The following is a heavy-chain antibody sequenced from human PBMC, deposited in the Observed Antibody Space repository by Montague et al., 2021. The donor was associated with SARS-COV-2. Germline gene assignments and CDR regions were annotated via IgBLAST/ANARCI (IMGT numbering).Heavy chain of an antibody. CDR2: IYYSGST. J-gene: IGHJ5*02. CDR3: AREKADFWSGLNGWFDP. Sequence: SETLSLTCTVSGGSISSYYWSWIRQPPGKGLEWIGYIYYSGSTNYNPSLKSRVTISVDTSKNQFSLKLSSVTAADTAVHYCAREKADFWSGLNGWFDPWGQGTLVTVSS. D-gene: IGHD3-3*01. V-gene: IGHV4-59*01. CDR1: GGSISSYY.